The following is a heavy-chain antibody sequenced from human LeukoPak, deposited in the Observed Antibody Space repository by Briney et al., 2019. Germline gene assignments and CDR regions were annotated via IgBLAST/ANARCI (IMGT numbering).Heavy chain of an antibody. CDR1: GFTVNSNY. Sequence: GGSLRLSCAASGFTVNSNYMTWVRQAPGKGLEWVSVIHSGGSTFYADFVKGRFTISRDNSKSTLYLQMNSLRTDDTAVYYCASSSWSRSNWFDPWGQGTLVTVSS. CDR2: IHSGGST. V-gene: IGHV3-66*02. D-gene: IGHD6-13*01. J-gene: IGHJ5*02. CDR3: ASSSWSRSNWFDP.